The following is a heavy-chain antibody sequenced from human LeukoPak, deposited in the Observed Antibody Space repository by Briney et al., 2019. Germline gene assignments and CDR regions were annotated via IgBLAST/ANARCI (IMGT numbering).Heavy chain of an antibody. J-gene: IGHJ4*02. CDR2: INHSGST. Sequence: PSETLSLTCAVYGGSFSGYYWSWIRQPPGKGLEWIGEINHSGSTNYNPSLKSRVTISVDTSKNQFSLKLSSVTAADTAVYCCARGPFYGSGSYVGLDYWGQGTLVTVSS. V-gene: IGHV4-34*01. D-gene: IGHD3-10*01. CDR1: GGSFSGYY. CDR3: ARGPFYGSGSYVGLDY.